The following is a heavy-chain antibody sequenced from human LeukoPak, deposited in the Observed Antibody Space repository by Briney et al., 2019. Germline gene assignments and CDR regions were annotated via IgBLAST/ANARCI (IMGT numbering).Heavy chain of an antibody. CDR1: GFTFSSYE. D-gene: IGHD2-21*02. J-gene: IGHJ3*02. Sequence: RGSLRLSCAASGFTFSSYEMNWVRQAPGKGLGWVSYISSIGSTIYYADSVKGRFTISRDNAKNSLYLQMNSLRAEDTAVYYCARVLCGGDCWGGRGAFDIWGQGTMVTVSS. V-gene: IGHV3-48*03. CDR2: ISSIGSTI. CDR3: ARVLCGGDCWGGRGAFDI.